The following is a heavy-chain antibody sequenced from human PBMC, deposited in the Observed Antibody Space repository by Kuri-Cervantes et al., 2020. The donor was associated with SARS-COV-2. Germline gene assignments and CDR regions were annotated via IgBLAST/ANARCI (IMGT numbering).Heavy chain of an antibody. J-gene: IGHJ4*02. CDR1: GFSLSNARMG. Sequence: SGHTLVQPTGILMLTCTVSGFSLSNARMGVSWIRQPPGKALERLVHIFSNDEKSCHTTLKSRLSISKDTSKSQVVLTMTNIDPVDTATYYCSRTAEEWLEGDDWGQGTPVTVSS. CDR2: IFSNDEK. D-gene: IGHD3-3*01. V-gene: IGHV2-26*01. CDR3: SRTAEEWLEGDD.